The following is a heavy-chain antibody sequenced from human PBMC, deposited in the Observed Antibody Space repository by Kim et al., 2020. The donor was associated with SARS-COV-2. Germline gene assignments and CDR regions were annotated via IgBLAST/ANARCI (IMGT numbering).Heavy chain of an antibody. CDR2: IKQDGSEK. V-gene: IGHV3-7*01. CDR1: GFTFSSYW. D-gene: IGHD3-10*01. CDR3: AKDSGSSGTSGDYYYYYGMDV. J-gene: IGHJ6*02. Sequence: GGSLRLSCAASGFTFSSYWMSWVRQAPGKGLEWVANIKQDGSEKYYVDSVKGRFTISRDNAKNSLYLQMNSLRAEDTAVYYCAKDSGSSGTSGDYYYYYGMDVWGQGTTVTVSS.